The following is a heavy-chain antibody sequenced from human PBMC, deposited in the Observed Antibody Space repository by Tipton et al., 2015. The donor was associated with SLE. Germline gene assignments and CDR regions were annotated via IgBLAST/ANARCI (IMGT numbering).Heavy chain of an antibody. CDR3: GRQKSGQGHFDD. CDR1: GFTFVDYA. D-gene: IGHD5-12*01. CDR2: MSWDGVSI. J-gene: IGHJ4*02. Sequence: SLRLSCTSSGFTFVDYAMHWARQVPGKGLEWVAGMSWDGVSIGYADSLKGRFTISRDNAYNSLYLQMNSLRPEDTAFYYCGRQKSGQGHFDDWGQGSLVTVSS. V-gene: IGHV3-9*01.